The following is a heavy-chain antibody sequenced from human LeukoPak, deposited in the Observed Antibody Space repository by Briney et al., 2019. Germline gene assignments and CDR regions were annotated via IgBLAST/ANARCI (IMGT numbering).Heavy chain of an antibody. D-gene: IGHD5-18*01. CDR3: ARDGAVDTSMVTSFDY. J-gene: IGHJ4*02. Sequence: PGGSLRLSCAASGFTFSHYGMHWVRQTPGAGLEWVAVIWSDGSDKYYAKSVKGRFTISRDNSKNTLYLQMNSLRGEDTAVYYCARDGAVDTSMVTSFDYWGQGTLVTVSS. CDR2: IWSDGSDK. CDR1: GFTFSHYG. V-gene: IGHV3-33*01.